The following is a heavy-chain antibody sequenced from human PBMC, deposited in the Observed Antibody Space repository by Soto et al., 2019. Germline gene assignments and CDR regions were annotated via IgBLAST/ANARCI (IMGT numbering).Heavy chain of an antibody. CDR2: IYSGGST. Sequence: PGGSLRLSCAASGFTVSSNYMSWVRQAPGKGLEWVSVIYSGGSTYYADSVKGRFTISRDNSKNTLYLQMNSLRAEDTAVYYCARGGYYYDSSGYPGYGAFDIWGQGTMVTVSS. CDR1: GFTVSSNY. V-gene: IGHV3-53*01. D-gene: IGHD3-22*01. CDR3: ARGGYYYDSSGYPGYGAFDI. J-gene: IGHJ3*02.